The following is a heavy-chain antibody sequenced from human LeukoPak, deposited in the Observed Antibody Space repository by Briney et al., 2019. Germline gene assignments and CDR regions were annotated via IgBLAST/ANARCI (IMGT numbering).Heavy chain of an antibody. Sequence: SETLSLTCTVSGGSISSSSHYWGWIRQPPGMGLEWIGSIYYSGSTYYNPSLKSRVTISVDTSKNQFSLKLTSVTAADTAVYYCARQVIRGSYFFDYWGQGTLVTVS. D-gene: IGHD3-10*01. V-gene: IGHV4-39*01. J-gene: IGHJ4*02. CDR2: IYYSGST. CDR1: GGSISSSSHY. CDR3: ARQVIRGSYFFDY.